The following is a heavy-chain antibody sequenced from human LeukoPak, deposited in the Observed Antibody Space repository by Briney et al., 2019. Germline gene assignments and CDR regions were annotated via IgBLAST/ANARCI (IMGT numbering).Heavy chain of an antibody. CDR3: AVLPARAQLDGMDV. CDR1: GFTFSSYA. CDR2: ISGSGGST. D-gene: IGHD1-1*01. Sequence: PGGSLRLSCAASGFTFSSYAMSWVRQAPGKGLEWVSAISGSGGSTYYADSVKGRFTISRDNSKNTLYLQMNSLRAEDTAVYYCAVLPARAQLDGMDVWGQGTTVTVSS. V-gene: IGHV3-23*01. J-gene: IGHJ6*02.